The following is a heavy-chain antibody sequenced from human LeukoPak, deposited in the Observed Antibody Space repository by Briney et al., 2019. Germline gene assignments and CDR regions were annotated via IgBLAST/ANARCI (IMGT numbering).Heavy chain of an antibody. D-gene: IGHD6-19*01. J-gene: IGHJ5*01. CDR3: AKPISGGLAVTADWFHP. V-gene: IGHV3-23*01. Sequence: GGSLRLSCAASGFAFSVYAMSWLRQPPGKGLEWVSTISANSGTRSYAASVRGRFTISRDNSKNTLYLQLSTLRADDTATYYCAKPISGGLAVTADWFHPWGQGTLVVVSS. CDR1: GFAFSVYA. CDR2: ISANSGTR.